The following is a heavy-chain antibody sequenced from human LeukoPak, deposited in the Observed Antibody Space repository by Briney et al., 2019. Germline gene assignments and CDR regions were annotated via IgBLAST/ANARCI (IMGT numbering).Heavy chain of an antibody. CDR3: EKEIVGVTEGGY. CDR2: SSSSGGTT. J-gene: IGHJ4*02. Sequence: GGSLRLSCTASGFTFNNYVMSWVRQPPGKGLEWVSGSSSSGGTTYYADSVKGRFNISTDNSKSTLYLQMNSLRAEDTAVYYCEKEIVGVTEGGYWGQGTLVTVSS. CDR1: GFTFNNYV. D-gene: IGHD1-26*01. V-gene: IGHV3-23*01.